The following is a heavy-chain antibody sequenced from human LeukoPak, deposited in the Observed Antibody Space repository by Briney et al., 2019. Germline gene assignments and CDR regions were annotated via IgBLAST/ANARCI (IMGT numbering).Heavy chain of an antibody. J-gene: IGHJ4*02. CDR1: GFTFSNAW. D-gene: IGHD2-2*01. Sequence: GGSLRLSCAASGFTFSNAWMSWVRQAPGKGLEWVGRIKTKTDGGTTDYSAPVKARFTISRDDSKSTLYLQMNSLKTEDTAVYYCSTDFTSSYYFDYWGQGTLVTVSS. CDR3: STDFTSSYYFDY. CDR2: IKTKTDGGTT. V-gene: IGHV3-15*01.